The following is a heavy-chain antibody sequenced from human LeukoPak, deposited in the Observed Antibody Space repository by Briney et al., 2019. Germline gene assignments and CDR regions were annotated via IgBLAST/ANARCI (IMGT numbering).Heavy chain of an antibody. J-gene: IGHJ6*03. CDR2: IYSGGST. CDR1: EFSVGSNY. CDR3: ASGITVFGVVITYYYYYMDV. D-gene: IGHD3-3*01. V-gene: IGHV3-66*01. Sequence: GGSLRLSCAASEFSVGSNYMTWVRQAPGKGLEWVSLIYSGGSTYYADSVKGRFTISRDNSKNTLYLQMNSLRAEDTAVYYCASGITVFGVVITYYYYYMDVWGKGTTVSVSS.